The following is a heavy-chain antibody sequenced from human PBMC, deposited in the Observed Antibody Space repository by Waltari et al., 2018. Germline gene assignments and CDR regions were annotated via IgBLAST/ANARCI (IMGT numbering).Heavy chain of an antibody. CDR1: GYSISSGYY. D-gene: IGHD2-2*01. V-gene: IGHV4-38-2*02. Sequence: QVQLQESGPGLVKPSETLSLTCAVSGYSISSGYYWGWIRQPPGKGLEWIGSIYHSGRTYYNPSLKSRVTISVDTSKNKFSLKLSSVTAADTAVYYCVRDPGQGVPIGNWFDPWGQGTLVTVSS. CDR3: VRDPGQGVPIGNWFDP. CDR2: IYHSGRT. J-gene: IGHJ5*02.